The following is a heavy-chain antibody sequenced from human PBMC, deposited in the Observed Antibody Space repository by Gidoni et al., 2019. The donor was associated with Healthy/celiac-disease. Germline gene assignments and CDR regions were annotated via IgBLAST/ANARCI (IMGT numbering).Heavy chain of an antibody. CDR2: FNPSGGST. Sequence: QVQLVQSGAEVKKPGASVKVSCKAPGYPFTSYHMHWVRQAPGQGLEWMGIFNPSGGSTSDAQKFQGRVTMTRDTSTSTVYMELSSLRSEDTAVYYCARGGITMIVGVFDPWGQGTMVTVSS. CDR1: GYPFTSYH. J-gene: IGHJ5*02. V-gene: IGHV1-46*01. CDR3: ARGGITMIVGVFDP. D-gene: IGHD3-22*01.